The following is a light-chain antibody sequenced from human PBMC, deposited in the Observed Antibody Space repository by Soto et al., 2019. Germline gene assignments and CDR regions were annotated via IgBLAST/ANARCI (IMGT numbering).Light chain of an antibody. CDR3: SSYTSSSIV. CDR1: SSDVGGYNY. CDR2: DVS. J-gene: IGLJ1*01. Sequence: QSLLTQPASVSGSPGQSITISCTGTSSDVGGYNYVSWYQQHPGKAPKLMIYDVSNRPSGVSNRFSGSKSGNTASLTISGLQAEDEADYYCSSYTSSSIVFGTGTKLTVL. V-gene: IGLV2-14*01.